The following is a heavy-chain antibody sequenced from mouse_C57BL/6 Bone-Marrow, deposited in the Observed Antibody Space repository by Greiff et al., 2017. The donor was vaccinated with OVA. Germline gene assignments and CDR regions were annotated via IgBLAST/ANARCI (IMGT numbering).Heavy chain of an antibody. CDR1: GYSITSGYD. J-gene: IGHJ2*01. Sequence: ESGPGMVKPSQSLSLTCTVTGYSITSGYDWHWIRHFPGNKLEWMGYISYSGSTNYNPSLKSRISITHDTSKNHFFLKLNSVTTEDTATYYCARVWLLLYFGYWGQGTTLTVSS. CDR2: ISYSGST. D-gene: IGHD2-3*01. CDR3: ARVWLLLYFGY. V-gene: IGHV3-1*01.